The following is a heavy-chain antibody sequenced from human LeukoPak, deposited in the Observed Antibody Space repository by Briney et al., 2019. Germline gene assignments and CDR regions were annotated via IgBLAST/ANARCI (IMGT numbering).Heavy chain of an antibody. Sequence: GGSLRLSCVASGFTVSSNYMNWVRQAPGKGLEWVSIIYSGGTTYYADSVKGRFTISRDSSKNTLYLQMNSLRAEDTAVYYCPRDGIAGDRGMDVWGQGTPVTVSS. CDR1: GFTVSSNY. V-gene: IGHV3-53*01. CDR3: PRDGIAGDRGMDV. J-gene: IGHJ6*02. CDR2: IYSGGTT. D-gene: IGHD3-16*01.